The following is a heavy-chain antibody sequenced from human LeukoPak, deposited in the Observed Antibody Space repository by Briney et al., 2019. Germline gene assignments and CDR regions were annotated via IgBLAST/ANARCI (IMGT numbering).Heavy chain of an antibody. J-gene: IGHJ6*02. D-gene: IGHD3-10*02. CDR3: AKDVRVRGGGMDV. Sequence: PGGSLRLSCAASGFTFNNYAMNWVRQAPGKGLEWVSLVSSNGVNTYYADSVKGRFTISRDNSKNTVSLQMNSLRGEDTAVYYCAKDVRVRGGGMDVWGQGTPVTVSS. V-gene: IGHV3-23*01. CDR2: VSSNGVNT. CDR1: GFTFNNYA.